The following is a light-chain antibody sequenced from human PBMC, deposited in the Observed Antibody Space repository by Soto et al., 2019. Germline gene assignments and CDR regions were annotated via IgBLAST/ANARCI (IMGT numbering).Light chain of an antibody. CDR1: SSDVGGGYNY. Sequence: QPALTQPASVSGSPGQSITISCTGTSSDVGGGYNYVSWYQHHPGKAPKLIIYEVDNRPSGVSNRFSGSKSGNTASLTISGLQAEDEADYYCSSYTTTTTPWVFGGGTKLTVL. V-gene: IGLV2-14*01. CDR3: SSYTTTTTPWV. J-gene: IGLJ3*02. CDR2: EVD.